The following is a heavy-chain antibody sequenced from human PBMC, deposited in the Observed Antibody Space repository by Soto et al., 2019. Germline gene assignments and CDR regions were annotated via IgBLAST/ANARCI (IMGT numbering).Heavy chain of an antibody. D-gene: IGHD3-22*01. CDR1: GYSISSSNW. V-gene: IGHV4-28*01. CDR2: IYYSGST. Sequence: QVQLQESGPGLVKPSDTLSLTCAVSGYSISSSNWWGWIRQPPGKGLEWIGYIYYSGSTYYNPSLKSRVTLSVDTSKNQFSLKRSSVTAVDTAVYYCARSPPYYYDSSGYPAGFDPWGQGTLVTVSS. J-gene: IGHJ5*02. CDR3: ARSPPYYYDSSGYPAGFDP.